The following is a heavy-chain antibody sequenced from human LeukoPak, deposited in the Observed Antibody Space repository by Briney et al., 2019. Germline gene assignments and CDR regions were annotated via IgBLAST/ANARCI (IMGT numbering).Heavy chain of an antibody. CDR3: AREFSRPDCSGGNCYEMVDS. CDR1: GLTFSTYS. J-gene: IGHJ4*02. CDR2: ISSSSSTK. Sequence: SGGSLTLSCAASGLTFSTYSMNWVRQAPGKALEWVSYISSSSSTKYYADSVKGRFTISRDNAKNSLYLQMNSLRAEDTAVYYCAREFSRPDCSGGNCYEMVDSWGQGTLVTVSS. V-gene: IGHV3-48*01. D-gene: IGHD2-15*01.